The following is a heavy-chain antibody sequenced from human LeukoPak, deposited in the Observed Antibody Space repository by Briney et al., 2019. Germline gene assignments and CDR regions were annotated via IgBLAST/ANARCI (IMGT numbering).Heavy chain of an antibody. J-gene: IGHJ5*02. Sequence: PSETLSLTCTVSGGSISSSSYYWGWIRQPPGKGLEWIGSIYYSGSTYYNPSLKSRVTISVDTSKNQFSLKLSSVTAADTAVYYCARHYYYGSGSYFNWFDPWGQGTLVTVSS. D-gene: IGHD3-10*01. CDR1: GGSISSSSYY. CDR2: IYYSGST. CDR3: ARHYYYGSGSYFNWFDP. V-gene: IGHV4-39*01.